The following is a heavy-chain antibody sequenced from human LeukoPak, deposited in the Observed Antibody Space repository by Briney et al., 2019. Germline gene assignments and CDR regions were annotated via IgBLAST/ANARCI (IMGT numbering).Heavy chain of an antibody. V-gene: IGHV3-21*01. D-gene: IGHD4-11*01. CDR1: GLTFSSYS. CDR3: ARAGDLNYALDY. Sequence: GGSLRLSCAASGLTFSSYSMNWVRQAPGKGLEWVSSISSSSSYIYYADSVKGRFTISRDNAKNSLYLQMNSLRAEDTAVYYCARAGDLNYALDYWGQGTLVTVSS. CDR2: ISSSSSYI. J-gene: IGHJ4*02.